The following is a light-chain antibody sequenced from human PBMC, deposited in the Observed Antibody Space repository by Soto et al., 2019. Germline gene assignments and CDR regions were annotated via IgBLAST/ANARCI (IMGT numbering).Light chain of an antibody. CDR1: SSNIENNP. CDR3: AAWDDTLNGVV. V-gene: IGLV1-44*01. Sequence: QAVVTQPPSASGTPGQRVTISCSGSSSNIENNPVNWYQQLPGAAPKLLIYHNNQRPSGVPDRFSGSKSGTSASLAISGLQSKDEADYYCAAWDDTLNGVVFGGGTKLTVL. J-gene: IGLJ2*01. CDR2: HNN.